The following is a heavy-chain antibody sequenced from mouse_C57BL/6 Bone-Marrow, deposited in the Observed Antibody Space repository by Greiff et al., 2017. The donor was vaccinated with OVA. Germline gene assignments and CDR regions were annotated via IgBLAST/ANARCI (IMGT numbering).Heavy chain of an antibody. CDR1: GYAFTNYL. J-gene: IGHJ3*01. V-gene: IGHV1-54*01. D-gene: IGHD1-1*01. CDR2: INPGSGGT. Sequence: VQLQQSGAELVRPGTSVKVSCKASGYAFTNYLIEWVKQRPGQGLEWIGGINPGSGGTNYNEKFKGKATLTADKSSSTAYMQLSSLTSEDSAVYFCARPHYYGSSYGFAYWGQGTLVTVSA. CDR3: ARPHYYGSSYGFAY.